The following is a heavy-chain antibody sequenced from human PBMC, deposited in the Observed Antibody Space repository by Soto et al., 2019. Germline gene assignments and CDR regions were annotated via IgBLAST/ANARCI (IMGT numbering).Heavy chain of an antibody. V-gene: IGHV3-30*18. CDR2: ISYDGSDQ. CDR1: GFTFSSYG. Sequence: QVQLVESGGGVVQPGRSLRLSCAASGFTFSSYGMYWVRQAPGKGLEWVARISYDGSDQFYGDPVKGRFTISRDNSKNTLYLQMNSLRSEDTAVYYCAKDTGADYWGQGTVVTVSA. D-gene: IGHD3-10*01. CDR3: AKDTGADY. J-gene: IGHJ4*02.